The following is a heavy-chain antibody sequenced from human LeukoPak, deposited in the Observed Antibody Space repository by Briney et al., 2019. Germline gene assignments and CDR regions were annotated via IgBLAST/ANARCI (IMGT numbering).Heavy chain of an antibody. D-gene: IGHD6-19*01. Sequence: SETLSLTCTVSGGSISSDYWSWIRQPPGKGLEWIGYIYYSGSTNYNPSLKSRVTISVDTSKNQFSLKLSSVTAADTAVYYCARHISSSGWYDWFDPWGQGTLVTVSS. CDR3: ARHISSSGWYDWFDP. V-gene: IGHV4-59*08. CDR1: GGSISSDY. J-gene: IGHJ5*02. CDR2: IYYSGST.